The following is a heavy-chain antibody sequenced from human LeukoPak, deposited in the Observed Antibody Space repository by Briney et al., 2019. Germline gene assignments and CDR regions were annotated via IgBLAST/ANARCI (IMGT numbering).Heavy chain of an antibody. J-gene: IGHJ3*02. Sequence: GGSLRRSCAASGFTVSTNYMSWVRQAPGKGLEWVSLIYSGGTTYYADSVKGRFTISRDNSKNTLYLQMNSLRAEDTAVYYCAKLWSTSRGAFDIWGLGTMVTVSS. D-gene: IGHD1-1*01. V-gene: IGHV3-53*01. CDR3: AKLWSTSRGAFDI. CDR1: GFTVSTNY. CDR2: IYSGGTT.